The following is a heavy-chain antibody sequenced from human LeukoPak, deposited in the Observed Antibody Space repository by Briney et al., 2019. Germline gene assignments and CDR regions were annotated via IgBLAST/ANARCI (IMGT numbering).Heavy chain of an antibody. V-gene: IGHV3-53*01. Sequence: GGSLRLAWAPAGFTVSINCMSWVRQARGEWRGCVSVMDGGVTTYYADSGKGRFTISRDISKATRSLKMNTRRAEDTSIYYCARAGYGTKYMAVWGKGRTVTVSS. CDR1: GFTVSINC. J-gene: IGHJ6*03. CDR2: MDGGVTT. CDR3: ARAGYGTKYMAV. D-gene: IGHD5-12*01.